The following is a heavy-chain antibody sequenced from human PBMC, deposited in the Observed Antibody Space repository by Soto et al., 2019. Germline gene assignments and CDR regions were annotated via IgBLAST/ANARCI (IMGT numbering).Heavy chain of an antibody. J-gene: IGHJ4*02. CDR3: ARSERGIPSSSYYFDY. CDR2: ISYDGSNK. D-gene: IGHD6-6*01. CDR1: GFTFSSYA. V-gene: IGHV3-30-3*01. Sequence: PGGSLRLSCAASGFTFSSYAMHWVRQAPGKGLEWVAVISYDGSNKYYADSVKGRFTISRDNSKNTLYLQMNSLRAEDTAVYYCARSERGIPSSSYYFDYWGQGTLVTVSS.